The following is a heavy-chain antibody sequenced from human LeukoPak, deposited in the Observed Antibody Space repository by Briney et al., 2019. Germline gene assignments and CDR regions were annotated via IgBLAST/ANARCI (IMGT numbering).Heavy chain of an antibody. CDR3: ARVWSSYYYYMDV. J-gene: IGHJ6*03. CDR1: GGSISSSSYY. V-gene: IGHV4-39*07. CDR2: INHSGST. Sequence: SETLSLTCTVSGGSISSSSYYWGWIRQPPGKGLEWIGEINHSGSTNYNPSLKSRVTISVDTSKNQFSLKLSSVTAADTAVYYCARVWSSYYYYMDVWGKGTTVTVSS. D-gene: IGHD4/OR15-4a*01.